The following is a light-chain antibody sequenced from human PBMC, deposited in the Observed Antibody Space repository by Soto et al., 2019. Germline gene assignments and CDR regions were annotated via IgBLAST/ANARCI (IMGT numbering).Light chain of an antibody. V-gene: IGKV3-11*01. Sequence: VLTQSPATLSLSPGERATLSCRASQTVSRYLAWYQQKPGQAPRLLIYYASNRATGIPARFSGSESGTDYTLTITSLEPEDFAIYYCQQRSTWPLFTFGGGTKVEI. CDR3: QQRSTWPLFT. CDR2: YAS. CDR1: QTVSRY. J-gene: IGKJ4*01.